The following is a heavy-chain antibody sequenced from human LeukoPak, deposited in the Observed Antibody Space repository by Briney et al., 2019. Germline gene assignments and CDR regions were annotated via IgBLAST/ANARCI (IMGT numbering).Heavy chain of an antibody. Sequence: SETLSLTCTVSGGSISSYYWSWIRQPPGKGLEWIGYIYYSGSTNYNPSLKSRVTISVDTSKNQFSLKLSSVTAADTAVYYCARLNPIRGYSYVGYYYYMDVWGKGTTVTVSS. D-gene: IGHD5-18*01. CDR1: GGSISSYY. J-gene: IGHJ6*03. CDR2: IYYSGST. V-gene: IGHV4-59*12. CDR3: ARLNPIRGYSYVGYYYYMDV.